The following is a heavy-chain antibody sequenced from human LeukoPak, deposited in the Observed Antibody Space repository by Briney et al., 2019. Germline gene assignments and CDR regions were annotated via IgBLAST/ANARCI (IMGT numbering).Heavy chain of an antibody. J-gene: IGHJ6*04. CDR2: TSAYNGNT. CDR1: GYTFTSYG. CDR3: ARTLWFGEFRNYYYGMDV. V-gene: IGHV1-18*04. D-gene: IGHD3-10*01. Sequence: GASVKVSCKASGYTFTSYGISWVRQAPGQGLEWMGWTSAYNGNTNYAQKLQGRVTMTTDTSTSTAYMELRSLRPDDTAVYYCARTLWFGEFRNYYYGMDVWGKGTTVTVSS.